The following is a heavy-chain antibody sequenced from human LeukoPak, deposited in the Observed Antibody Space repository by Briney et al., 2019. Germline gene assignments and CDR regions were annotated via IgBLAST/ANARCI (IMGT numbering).Heavy chain of an antibody. J-gene: IGHJ4*02. CDR2: IGSSGSYI. Sequence: GGSLRLSCAASGFTLNTYTMNWVRQAPGKGLEWVSSIGSSGSYIYYADSLTGRFTISRDNAKNSLYLQMNSLRAEDTAMYYCARRATTERGHSYGLDFWGQGTLVTVSS. CDR3: ARRATTERGHSYGLDF. V-gene: IGHV3-21*01. D-gene: IGHD5-18*01. CDR1: GFTLNTYT.